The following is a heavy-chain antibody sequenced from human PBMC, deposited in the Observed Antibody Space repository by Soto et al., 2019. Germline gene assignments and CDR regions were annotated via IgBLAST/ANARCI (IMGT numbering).Heavy chain of an antibody. J-gene: IGHJ3*02. CDR1: GGSISSSNW. CDR3: AGGAYDILTAVDPGAFDI. D-gene: IGHD3-9*01. CDR2: IYHSGST. Sequence: QVQLQESGPGLVKPSGTLSLTCAVSGGSISSSNWWSWVRQPPGKGLEWIGEIYHSGSTNYNPSLKSRVTISVAKSKIHFPLKLSSVISADTAGDYCAGGAYDILTAVDPGAFDIWGQGTMVTVSS. V-gene: IGHV4-4*02.